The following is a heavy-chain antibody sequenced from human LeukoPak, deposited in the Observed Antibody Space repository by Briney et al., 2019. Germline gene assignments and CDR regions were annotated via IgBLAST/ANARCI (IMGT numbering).Heavy chain of an antibody. CDR2: ISSNGGST. CDR1: GFTFSSYA. Sequence: GGSLRLSCAASGFTFSSYAMHWVRQAPGKGLEYVSAISSNGGSTYYANSVKGRFTISRDNSKNTLYLQMGSLRAEDMAVYYCARRGDAFDIWGQGTMVTVSS. V-gene: IGHV3-64*01. CDR3: ARRGDAFDI. J-gene: IGHJ3*02.